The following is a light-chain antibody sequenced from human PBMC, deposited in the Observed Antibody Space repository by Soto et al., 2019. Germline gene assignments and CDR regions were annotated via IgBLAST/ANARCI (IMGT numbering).Light chain of an antibody. CDR3: QQANRVPPIT. V-gene: IGKV1-12*01. J-gene: IGKJ5*01. Sequence: DIQMTQSPSSVSASVGDRVTITCRASQGISNWLAWYQQKPGKAPKLLIYGASSLQGGVPSRFSGSGSGTDFTLTISSLQPEDFAIYYCQQANRVPPITFGQGTRLEIK. CDR1: QGISNW. CDR2: GAS.